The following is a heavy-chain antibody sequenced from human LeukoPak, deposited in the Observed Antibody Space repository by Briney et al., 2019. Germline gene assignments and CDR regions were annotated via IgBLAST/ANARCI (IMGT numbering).Heavy chain of an antibody. Sequence: GVSLTLSCAASGFTISSNSMCWVRQAPGKGLEWVSIIYSGGSTYNADSVKGRFTISRDNSKNTLYLQMNSLRAEDTAVYYCAREGTVRGQGTLVTVSS. J-gene: IGHJ4*02. D-gene: IGHD4-11*01. CDR1: GFTISSNS. CDR2: IYSGGST. V-gene: IGHV3-66*01. CDR3: AREGTV.